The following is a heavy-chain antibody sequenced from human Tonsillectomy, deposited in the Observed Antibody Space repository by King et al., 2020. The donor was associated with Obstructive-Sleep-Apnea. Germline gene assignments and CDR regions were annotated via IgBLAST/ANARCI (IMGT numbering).Heavy chain of an antibody. V-gene: IGHV3-7*03. CDR1: GLTFNRNW. CDR2: INPDGSEN. CDR3: ARGGAWDLDI. J-gene: IGHJ3*02. Sequence: VQLVESGGGLVQPGGSLRLSCAASGLTFNRNWMSWVRQTPGKGQEWVGNINPDGSENYYVDSLKCRFIISRDNAKSSLYLQMNNLRAEDTAFYYCARGGAWDLDIWGQGTMVTVSS. D-gene: IGHD1-26*01.